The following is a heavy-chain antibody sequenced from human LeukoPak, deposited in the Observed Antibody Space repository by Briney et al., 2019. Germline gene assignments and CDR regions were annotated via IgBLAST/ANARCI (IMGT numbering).Heavy chain of an antibody. Sequence: PGGSLRLSCAASGFSFRSYGIHWVRQAPGKGLEWVAVIGSDGSKKYYADSVKGRFTISRDNSKNTLYLQMNSLRTEDTAMYFCAKEIHYDSSAFFDYWGQGTLVTVSS. J-gene: IGHJ4*02. V-gene: IGHV3-30*18. CDR1: GFSFRSYG. D-gene: IGHD3-22*01. CDR2: IGSDGSKK. CDR3: AKEIHYDSSAFFDY.